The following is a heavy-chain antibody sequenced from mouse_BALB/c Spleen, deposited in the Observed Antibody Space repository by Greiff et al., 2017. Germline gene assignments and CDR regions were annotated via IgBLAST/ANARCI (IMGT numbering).Heavy chain of an antibody. V-gene: IGHV5-17*02. J-gene: IGHJ2*01. Sequence: EVHLVESGGGLVQPGGSRKLSCAASGFTFSSFGMHWVRQAPEKGLEWVAYISSGSSTIYYADTVKGRFTISRDNPKNTLFLQMTSVRSEDTAMYYCARGDYWGQGTTLTVSS. CDR3: ARGDY. CDR1: GFTFSSFG. CDR2: ISSGSSTI.